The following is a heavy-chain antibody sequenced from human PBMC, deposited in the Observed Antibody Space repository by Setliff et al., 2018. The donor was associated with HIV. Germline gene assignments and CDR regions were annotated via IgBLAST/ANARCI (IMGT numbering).Heavy chain of an antibody. J-gene: IGHJ6*03. Sequence: SETLSLTCTVSGGSISSHYWSWIRQPPGKGLEWIGYIYYSGSTNCNPSLKSRVTISVDTSKNQFSLKLSSVTAADTAVYYCARDGPLEGSYRYYYYYMDVWG. D-gene: IGHD3-10*01. CDR3: ARDGPLEGSYRYYYYYMDV. CDR2: IYYSGST. V-gene: IGHV4-59*11. CDR1: GGSISSHY.